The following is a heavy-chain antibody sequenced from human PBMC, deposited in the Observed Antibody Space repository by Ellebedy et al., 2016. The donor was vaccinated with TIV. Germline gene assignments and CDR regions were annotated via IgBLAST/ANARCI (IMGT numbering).Heavy chain of an antibody. J-gene: IGHJ5*02. D-gene: IGHD6-6*01. V-gene: IGHV3-23*01. Sequence: GGSLRLSXAASGFTFISYSMSWVRQAPGKGLEWVSSISGGGDRTYYAESVKGRFTISRDNSKSTLFLQMNSLRVEDTAAYYCARLARFSSSSRWFDPWGQGTLVTVSS. CDR2: ISGGGDRT. CDR1: GFTFISYS. CDR3: ARLARFSSSSRWFDP.